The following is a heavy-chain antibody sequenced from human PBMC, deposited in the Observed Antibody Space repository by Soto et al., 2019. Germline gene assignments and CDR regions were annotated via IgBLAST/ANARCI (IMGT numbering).Heavy chain of an antibody. J-gene: IGHJ4*02. CDR3: ARESQLTYYYDSSGYTEFDY. CDR2: IKQDGSEK. CDR1: GFTFSSYW. V-gene: IGHV3-7*01. D-gene: IGHD3-22*01. Sequence: GGSLRLSCAASGFTFSSYWMSWVRQAPGKGLEWVANIKQDGSEKYYVDSVKGRFTISRDNAKNSLCLQMTSLRAEDTAVYYCARESQLTYYYDSSGYTEFDYWGQGTLVTVSS.